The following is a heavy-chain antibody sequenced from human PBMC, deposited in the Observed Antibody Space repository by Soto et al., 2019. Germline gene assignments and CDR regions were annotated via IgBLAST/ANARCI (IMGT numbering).Heavy chain of an antibody. D-gene: IGHD3-3*01. Sequence: ASVKVSCKASGYTFTSYGISWVRQAPGQGLEWMGWISAYNGNTNYAQKLQGRVTMTTDTSKNQFSLKLSSVTAADTAVYYCARGAAYYDFWSGYSDPFDYWGQGTLVTVSS. CDR1: GYTFTSYG. V-gene: IGHV1-18*01. CDR3: ARGAAYYDFWSGYSDPFDY. J-gene: IGHJ4*02. CDR2: ISAYNGNT.